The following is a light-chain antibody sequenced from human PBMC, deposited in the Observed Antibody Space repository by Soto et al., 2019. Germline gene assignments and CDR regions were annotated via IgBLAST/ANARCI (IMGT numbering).Light chain of an antibody. Sequence: EIVFTHSPATLSSFPGDRVTLSCRASQSVSSNLAWYQQKPGQAPRLLIYGASTRATDIPPRFSGSGSGTDFTLTISSLEPEDFAVYYCQQRRSWPPTITFGQGTRLEI. CDR1: QSVSSN. J-gene: IGKJ5*01. CDR2: GAS. CDR3: QQRRSWPPTIT. V-gene: IGKV3-11*01.